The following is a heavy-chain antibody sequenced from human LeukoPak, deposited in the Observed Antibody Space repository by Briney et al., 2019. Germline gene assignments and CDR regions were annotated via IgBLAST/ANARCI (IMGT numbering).Heavy chain of an antibody. D-gene: IGHD6-19*01. CDR1: TFSSYA. Sequence: TFSSYAMSWVRQPPGKGLEWIGSIYYSGSTYYNPSLKSRVTISVDTSKNQFSLKLSSVTAADTAVYYCASLQYSSGWPFDYWGQGTLVTVSS. CDR2: IYYSGST. J-gene: IGHJ4*02. CDR3: ASLQYSSGWPFDY. V-gene: IGHV4-39*01.